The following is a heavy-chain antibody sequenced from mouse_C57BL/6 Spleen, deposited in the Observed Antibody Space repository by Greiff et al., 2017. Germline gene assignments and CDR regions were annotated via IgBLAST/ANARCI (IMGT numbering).Heavy chain of an antibody. CDR2: INPSSGYT. V-gene: IGHV1-7*01. CDR1: GYTFTSYW. Sequence: QVQLQQSGAELAKPGASVKLSCKASGYTFTSYWMHWVKQRPGQGLEWIGYINPSSGYTKYNQKFKDKATLTADKSSGTAYMQLSSLTYEDAAVYDCASEDYGPLLAYWGQGTLVTVSA. CDR3: ASEDYGPLLAY. J-gene: IGHJ3*01. D-gene: IGHD1-1*01.